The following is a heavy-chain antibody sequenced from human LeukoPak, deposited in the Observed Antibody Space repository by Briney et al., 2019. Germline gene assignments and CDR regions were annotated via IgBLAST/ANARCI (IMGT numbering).Heavy chain of an antibody. D-gene: IGHD4-17*01. CDR1: GFTFSDYY. J-gene: IGHJ6*04. CDR2: SSSSSSYT. CDR3: ARASTTATPYYCYGMDV. Sequence: GGSLRLSCAASGFTFSDYYMSWIRQAPGKGLEWVSYSSSSSSYTNYADSVKGRFTISRDNAKNSLYLQMNSLRAEDTAVYYCARASTTATPYYCYGMDVWGKGTTVTVSS. V-gene: IGHV3-11*06.